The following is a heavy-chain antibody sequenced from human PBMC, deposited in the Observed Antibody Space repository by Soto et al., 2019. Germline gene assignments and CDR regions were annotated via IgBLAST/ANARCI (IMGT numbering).Heavy chain of an antibody. Sequence: QVQLVQTGAEVRKPGASVKVSCKAYGYNFTDYYIHWVRHAPGQGLDWVGCINPNSGGTNYAQKFQGRVTMARDTSISTAYMELSRLRSDDTVVYYCGSASSSDYWGQRTLVTVS. CDR2: INPNSGGT. D-gene: IGHD1-26*01. J-gene: IGHJ4*02. CDR3: GSASSSDY. CDR1: GYNFTDYY. V-gene: IGHV1-2*02.